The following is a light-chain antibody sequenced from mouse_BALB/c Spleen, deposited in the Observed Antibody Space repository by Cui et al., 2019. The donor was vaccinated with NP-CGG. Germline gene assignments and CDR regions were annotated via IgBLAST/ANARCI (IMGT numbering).Light chain of an antibody. Sequence: QAVVNQESALTTSPGETVTFTCRSSTGAVTSSNYANWVQEKPDHLFTGLIGGTNNRVPGVPARFSGSLIGDKAALTIIGAQTEDEAIYFCALWYSNHWVFGGGTKLTVL. CDR2: GTN. V-gene: IGLV1*01. J-gene: IGLJ1*01. CDR1: TGAVTSSNY. CDR3: ALWYSNHWV.